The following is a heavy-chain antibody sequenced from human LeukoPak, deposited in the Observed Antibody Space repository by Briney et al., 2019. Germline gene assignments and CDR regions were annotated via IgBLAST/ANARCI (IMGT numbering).Heavy chain of an antibody. Sequence: SETLSLTCAVYGGSFSGYYWSWIRQPPGKGLEWIGEINHSGSTNYNPSLKSRVTTSVDTSKNQFSLKLSSVTAADTAVYYCARYDFWSGYLGYWGQGTLVTVSS. CDR1: GGSFSGYY. CDR3: ARYDFWSGYLGY. V-gene: IGHV4-34*01. J-gene: IGHJ4*02. D-gene: IGHD3-3*01. CDR2: INHSGST.